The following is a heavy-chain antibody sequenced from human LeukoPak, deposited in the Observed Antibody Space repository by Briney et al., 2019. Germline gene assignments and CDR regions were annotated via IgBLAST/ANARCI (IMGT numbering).Heavy chain of an antibody. CDR1: GGSISSSSYY. CDR3: ARFPTLYCSGGSCYLPTPNAFDP. J-gene: IGHJ5*02. D-gene: IGHD2-15*01. Sequence: PSETLSLTRTVSGGSISSSSYYWGWLRQPPGKGLEWIGRIYYSGSTLYNPSLKSRVTISLDMSKNQYSLKVSSVTAADTAVYYCARFPTLYCSGGSCYLPTPNAFDPWGQGTLVSVSS. CDR2: IYYSGST. V-gene: IGHV4-39*01.